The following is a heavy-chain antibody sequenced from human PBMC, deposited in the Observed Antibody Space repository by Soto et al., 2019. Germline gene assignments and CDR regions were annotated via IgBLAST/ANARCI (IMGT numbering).Heavy chain of an antibody. CDR2: IIPIFGTT. CDR3: ARLHSHGTYGMDV. CDR1: GGSFTYT. J-gene: IGHJ6*02. Sequence: SVKVSCKASGGSFTYTLSWVRQAPGQGLEWMGGIIPIFGTTNYAQKFQGRVTITADESTKTAYMELSTLRSEGTAVYYCARLHSHGTYGMDVWGQGTTVTVSS. D-gene: IGHD5-18*01. V-gene: IGHV1-69*13.